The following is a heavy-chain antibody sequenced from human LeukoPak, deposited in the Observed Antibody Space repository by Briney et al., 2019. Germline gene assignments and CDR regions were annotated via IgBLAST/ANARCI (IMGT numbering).Heavy chain of an antibody. V-gene: IGHV4-39*01. J-gene: IGHJ5*02. CDR1: GGSVSSSSYY. D-gene: IGHD7-27*01. CDR2: ISYSGTN. CDR3: ASLGTLRS. Sequence: PSETLSLTCTVSGGSVSSSSYYWGWIRQSPGKGLEWIGSISYSGTNYNNPSLKSRVSISIDTSKTQFSVKLTSVTAADTAMYYCASLGTLRSWGRGTLVTVSS.